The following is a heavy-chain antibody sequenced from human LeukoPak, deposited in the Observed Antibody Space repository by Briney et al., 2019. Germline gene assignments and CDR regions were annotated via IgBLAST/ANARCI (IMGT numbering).Heavy chain of an antibody. CDR3: AREGAEQAFDI. D-gene: IGHD1-26*01. CDR1: GFTFSNFA. Sequence: PGRPLRLCCAASGFTFSNFAIHWVRHAPGMGLYWVALISYDGGNKYYADSVKGRFTISRDNSRDTLYLQLNSLRAEDTAVYYCAREGAEQAFDIWGQGTMVTVSS. V-gene: IGHV3-30*01. CDR2: ISYDGGNK. J-gene: IGHJ3*02.